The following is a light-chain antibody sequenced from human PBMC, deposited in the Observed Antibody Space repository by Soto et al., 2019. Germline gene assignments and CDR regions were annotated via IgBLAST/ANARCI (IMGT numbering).Light chain of an antibody. Sequence: EIVVTQSPGTVSFWPLERATLSCRASQSVSRNYLAWYQQKPGQAPRLLIYAASTRATGIPDRFSGSGSGTDFTLTISRLEPEDFAVYYCQQYGSSPGTFGQGTKVDIK. CDR1: QSVSRNY. CDR2: AAS. J-gene: IGKJ1*01. V-gene: IGKV3-20*01. CDR3: QQYGSSPGT.